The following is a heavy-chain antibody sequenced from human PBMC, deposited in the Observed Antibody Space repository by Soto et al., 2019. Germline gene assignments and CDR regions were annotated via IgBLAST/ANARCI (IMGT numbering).Heavy chain of an antibody. J-gene: IGHJ4*02. Sequence: SETLSLTCAVYGGSFSGYYWSWIRQPPGKGLEWIGEINHSGSTNYNPSLKSRVTISVDTSKNQCSLKLSSVTAADTAVYYCARGHRAGVRGVITHSPFDYWGQGTLVTVSS. CDR3: ARGHRAGVRGVITHSPFDY. V-gene: IGHV4-34*01. D-gene: IGHD3-10*01. CDR2: INHSGST. CDR1: GGSFSGYY.